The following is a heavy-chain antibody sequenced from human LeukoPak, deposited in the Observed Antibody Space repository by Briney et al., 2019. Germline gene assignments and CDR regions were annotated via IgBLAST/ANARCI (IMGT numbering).Heavy chain of an antibody. J-gene: IGHJ4*02. D-gene: IGHD6-19*01. CDR1: GYSFTSYW. V-gene: IGHV5-51*01. Sequence: GESLKISCKGSGYSFTSYWIGWVRQMPGKGLEWMGIIYPGDSDTRYSPSFQGQVTISADKSISTAYLQWSSLKASDTAMYYCARQKHYSSGWYYFDYWGQGTLVTVSS. CDR3: ARQKHYSSGWYYFDY. CDR2: IYPGDSDT.